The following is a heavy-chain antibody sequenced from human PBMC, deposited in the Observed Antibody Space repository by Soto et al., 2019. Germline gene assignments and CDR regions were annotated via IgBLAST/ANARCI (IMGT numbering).Heavy chain of an antibody. CDR3: ARDWSSWYGGTYYYYGMDV. D-gene: IGHD6-13*01. V-gene: IGHV1-18*01. CDR2: ISGYNGDT. J-gene: IGHJ6*02. Sequence: QVQLVQSGAEVKKPGASVKVSCKASGYTFTSYGISWVRQAPGQGLEWMGWISGYNGDTNYAQKLQGRATMTTDTTTSTAYMELRSLRSDDTAVYYCARDWSSWYGGTYYYYGMDVWGQGTTVTVSS. CDR1: GYTFTSYG.